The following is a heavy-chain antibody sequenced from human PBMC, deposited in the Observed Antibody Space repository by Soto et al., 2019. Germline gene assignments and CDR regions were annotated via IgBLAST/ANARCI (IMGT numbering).Heavy chain of an antibody. V-gene: IGHV4-30-4*01. CDR2: IYYSGST. J-gene: IGHJ6*02. Sequence: SETLSLTCTVSGGSITSGDYYWSWIRQPPGKGLEWIGYIYYSGSTYHNPSLKSRVTISVDTSKNQFSLKLSSVTAADTAMYYCARALIQLWPHYYYGMDVWGQGTTVTVSS. CDR3: ARALIQLWPHYYYGMDV. D-gene: IGHD5-18*01. CDR1: GGSITSGDYY.